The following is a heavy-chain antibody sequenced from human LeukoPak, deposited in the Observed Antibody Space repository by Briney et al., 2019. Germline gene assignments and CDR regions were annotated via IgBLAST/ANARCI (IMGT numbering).Heavy chain of an antibody. CDR2: IYSGGST. V-gene: IGHV3-53*01. J-gene: IGHJ4*02. Sequence: GGSLRLSCAASGFTVSSNYMSWVRQAPGKGLEWVSVIYSGGSTYYADSVKGRFTISRDNSKNTLYLQMNSLRAEDTAVYYCARVEMWVLRGSDHWGQGVPVTVSS. CDR1: GFTVSSNY. CDR3: ARVEMWVLRGSDH. D-gene: IGHD3-10*02.